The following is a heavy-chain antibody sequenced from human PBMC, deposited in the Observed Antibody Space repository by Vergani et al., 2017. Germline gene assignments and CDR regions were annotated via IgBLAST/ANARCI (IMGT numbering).Heavy chain of an antibody. D-gene: IGHD1-26*01. CDR1: GYTFTGYY. CDR3: VRDAEDSGSYREVGVDY. CDR2: INPNSGGT. V-gene: IGHV1-2*02. Sequence: QVQLVQSGAEVKKPGASVKVSCKASGYTFTGYYMHWVRQAPGQGLEWMGWINPNSGGTNYAQKFQGRVTMTRDTSISTAYMELSRLRSDDTAVYYCVRDAEDSGSYREVGVDYWGQGTLVTVSS. J-gene: IGHJ4*02.